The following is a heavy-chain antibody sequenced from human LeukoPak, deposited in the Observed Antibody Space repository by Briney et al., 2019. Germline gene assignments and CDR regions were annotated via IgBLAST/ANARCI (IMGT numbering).Heavy chain of an antibody. V-gene: IGHV3-53*04. CDR3: ARVRMATSYYYYYGMDV. CDR1: GFTVSSNY. D-gene: IGHD5-24*01. Sequence: GSLRLSCAASGFTVSSNYMSWVRQAPGKGLEWVSVIYSGGSTYYANSVKSRFTISRHDSKNTLYLQMNSLRAEDTAVYYCARVRMATSYYYYYGMDVWGQGTTVTVSS. J-gene: IGHJ6*02. CDR2: IYSGGST.